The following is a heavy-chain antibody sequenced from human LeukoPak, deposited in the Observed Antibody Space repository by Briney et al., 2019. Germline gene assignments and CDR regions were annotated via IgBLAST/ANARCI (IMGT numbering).Heavy chain of an antibody. Sequence: PGGSLRLSCAASGFTFSSYAMSWVRQAPRKGLEGVSGISGSGGSTFYADSVKGWFTISRDNSRNTLYLQMNSLRAEDTAVYYCAKVYYASVGYYSPFDYWGQRTLVTVSS. V-gene: IGHV3-23*01. CDR2: ISGSGGST. D-gene: IGHD3-22*01. J-gene: IGHJ4*02. CDR1: GFTFSSYA. CDR3: AKVYYASVGYYSPFDY.